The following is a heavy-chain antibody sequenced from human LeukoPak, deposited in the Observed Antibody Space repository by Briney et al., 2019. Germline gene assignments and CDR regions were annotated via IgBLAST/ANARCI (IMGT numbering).Heavy chain of an antibody. CDR1: GFSISGSG. CDR3: ANRPTSAWSDH. J-gene: IGHJ5*02. Sequence: GGSLRLSCAASGFSISGSGMTWVRQAPGKGIEWISAITSGDSTYYADAVMGRFTVSRDNSKNTIYLQMNSLRVDDTAVYFCANRPTSAWSDHWGQGTLVTVSS. D-gene: IGHD2-2*01. CDR2: ITSGDST. V-gene: IGHV3-23*01.